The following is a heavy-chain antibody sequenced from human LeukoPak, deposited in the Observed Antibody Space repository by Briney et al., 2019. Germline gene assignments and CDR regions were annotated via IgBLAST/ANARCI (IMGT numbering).Heavy chain of an antibody. J-gene: IGHJ4*02. CDR2: ISYDGSNK. Sequence: PGRSLRLSCAASGFTFSSYAMHWVRQAPGKGLEWVAVISYDGSNKYCADSVKGRFTISRDNSKNTLYLQMNSLRAEDTAVYYCARKGSLWAWKPYYFDYWGQGTLVTVSS. CDR1: GFTFSSYA. CDR3: ARKGSLWAWKPYYFDY. V-gene: IGHV3-30-3*01. D-gene: IGHD1-1*01.